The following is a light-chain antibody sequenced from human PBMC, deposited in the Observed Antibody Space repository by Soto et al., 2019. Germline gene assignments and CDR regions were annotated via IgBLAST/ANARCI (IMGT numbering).Light chain of an antibody. CDR3: TSWTTSTTMI. J-gene: IGLJ2*01. V-gene: IGLV2-14*03. CDR1: RSDIGAYNF. Sequence: QSALTQPASVSGSPGQSITISCTGTRSDIGAYNFVSWYQQHPGEVPKLMLYDVNVRPSGVSNRFSGSKSGNTASLTISGLQAEYEADYYCTSWTTSTTMIFGGGTQLTVL. CDR2: DVN.